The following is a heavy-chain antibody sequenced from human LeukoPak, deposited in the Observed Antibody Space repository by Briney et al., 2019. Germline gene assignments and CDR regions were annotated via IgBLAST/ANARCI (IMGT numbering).Heavy chain of an antibody. CDR2: INHSGST. Sequence: SETLSLTCAVYGGSFSGYYWSWIRQPPGKGLEWIGEINHSGSTNYNPSLKSRVTISVDTSKNQFSLKLSSVTAADTAVYYCASGGIVGANPFDYWGQGTLVTVSS. J-gene: IGHJ4*02. CDR3: ASGGIVGANPFDY. CDR1: GGSFSGYY. D-gene: IGHD1-26*01. V-gene: IGHV4-34*01.